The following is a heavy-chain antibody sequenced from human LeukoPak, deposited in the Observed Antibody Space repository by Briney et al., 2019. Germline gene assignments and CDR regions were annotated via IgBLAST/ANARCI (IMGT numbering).Heavy chain of an antibody. CDR2: INSDGSST. CDR1: GFTFDDYG. D-gene: IGHD4-17*01. V-gene: IGHV3-74*01. J-gene: IGHJ4*02. CDR3: ARQDDYGDSIDY. Sequence: GGSLRLSCAASGFTFDDYGMSWVRQAPGKGLVWGSRINSDGSSTSYADSVKGRFTISRDNAKNTLYLQMNSLRAEDTAVYYCARQDDYGDSIDYWGQGTLVTVSS.